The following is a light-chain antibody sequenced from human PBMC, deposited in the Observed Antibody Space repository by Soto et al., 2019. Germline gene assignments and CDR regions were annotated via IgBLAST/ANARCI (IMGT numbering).Light chain of an antibody. Sequence: EIVMTQSPATLSVSPGERATLSCRASQSVSSNLAWYQQKPGQAPRLLIYGASTRATGIPARFSGSGSGIEFTLTISSLQSEDLAVYYCQQYNNWPPWTFGQGTKVEIK. V-gene: IGKV3-15*01. J-gene: IGKJ1*01. CDR1: QSVSSN. CDR3: QQYNNWPPWT. CDR2: GAS.